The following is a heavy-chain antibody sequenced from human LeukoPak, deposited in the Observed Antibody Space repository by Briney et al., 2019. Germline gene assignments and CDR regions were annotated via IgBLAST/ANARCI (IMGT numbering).Heavy chain of an antibody. J-gene: IGHJ4*02. D-gene: IGHD2-15*01. CDR3: ARRIRDFDY. Sequence: ASVKVSCKASGYTLTSYAMHWVRQAPGQRLEWMGWINAGNGNTEYSQRFQDRATITRDTSASTAYMELSSLRSEDTAVYYCARRIRDFDYWGQGTLVTVSS. CDR1: GYTLTSYA. CDR2: INAGNGNT. V-gene: IGHV1-3*01.